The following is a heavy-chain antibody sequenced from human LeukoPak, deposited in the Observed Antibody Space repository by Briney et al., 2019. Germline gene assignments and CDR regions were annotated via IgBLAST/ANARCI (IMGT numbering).Heavy chain of an antibody. CDR3: AKRVPYSSSSVYFDY. CDR2: ISDSGSDT. V-gene: IGHV3-23*01. D-gene: IGHD6-6*01. Sequence: GGSLRLSCAVPGFTFSSYGMSWVRQAPGKGLEWVSAISDSGSDTYYADSVKGRFTISKDNSKNTLYLRMNSLRADDTAVYYCAKRVPYSSSSVYFDYWGQGTLVTVSS. CDR1: GFTFSSYG. J-gene: IGHJ4*02.